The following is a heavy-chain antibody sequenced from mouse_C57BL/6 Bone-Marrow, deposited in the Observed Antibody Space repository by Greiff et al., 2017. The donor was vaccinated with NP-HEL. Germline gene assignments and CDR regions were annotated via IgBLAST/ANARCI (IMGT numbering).Heavy chain of an antibody. CDR1: GYTFTSYW. CDR2: IDPSDSYT. CDR3: VTTVVATDWYFDV. D-gene: IGHD1-1*01. Sequence: VQLQQSGAELVKPGASVKLSCKASGYTFTSYWMQWVKQRPGQGLEWIGEIDPSDSYTNYNQKFKGKATLTVDTSSSTAYMQLSSLTSEDSAVYYCVTTVVATDWYFDVWGTGTTVTVSS. V-gene: IGHV1-50*01. J-gene: IGHJ1*03.